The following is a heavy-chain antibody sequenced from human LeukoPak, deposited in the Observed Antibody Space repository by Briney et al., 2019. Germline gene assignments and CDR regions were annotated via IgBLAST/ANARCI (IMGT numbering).Heavy chain of an antibody. Sequence: GGSLRLSCAASGFTFSSYWMHWVRQAPGKGLVWVSRINSDGGTTTYADSVKGRFTISRDNAKSTLYLQMNSLSIEDTAVYYCAISRYSGTSLDYWGQGSLVTVPS. J-gene: IGHJ4*02. D-gene: IGHD1-26*01. CDR3: AISRYSGTSLDY. CDR1: GFTFSSYW. V-gene: IGHV3-74*01. CDR2: INSDGGTT.